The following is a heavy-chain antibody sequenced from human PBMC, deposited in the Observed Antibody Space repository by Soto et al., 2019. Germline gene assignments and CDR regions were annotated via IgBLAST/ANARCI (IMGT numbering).Heavy chain of an antibody. CDR1: GGSISSYY. D-gene: IGHD3-10*01. Sequence: SETLSLTCTVSGGSISSYYWSWIRQPPGKGLEWIGYIYYSGSTNYNPSLKSRVTISVDTSKNQFSLKLSSVTAADTAVYYCARRYGSGSYHPPTRFDPWGQGTLVTVSS. J-gene: IGHJ5*02. CDR2: IYYSGST. CDR3: ARRYGSGSYHPPTRFDP. V-gene: IGHV4-59*08.